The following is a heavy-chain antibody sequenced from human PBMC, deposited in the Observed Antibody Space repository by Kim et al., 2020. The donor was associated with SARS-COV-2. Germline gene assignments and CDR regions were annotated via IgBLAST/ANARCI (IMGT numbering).Heavy chain of an antibody. V-gene: IGHV3-23*01. J-gene: IGHJ4*02. CDR3: ARSSGYYGD. CDR1: GFTFSATA. Sequence: GGSLRLSCVASGFTFSATAMTWVRQAPGEGLEWVSAIGGNSVNTFYADSVKGRFTVSRDNSKNTLYLQRNSLRVEDTAIDYCARSSGYYGDWGQGTLVTV. D-gene: IGHD3-22*01. CDR2: IGGNSVNT.